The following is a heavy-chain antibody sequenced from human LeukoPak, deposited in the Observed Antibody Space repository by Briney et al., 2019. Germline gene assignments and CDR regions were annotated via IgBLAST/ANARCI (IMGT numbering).Heavy chain of an antibody. CDR2: ISWNSGSI. CDR1: GFTFDDYA. CDR3: VRDWAPASMQAAPFDC. V-gene: IGHV3-9*01. Sequence: PGRSLRLSCAASGFTFDDYAMHWVRQAPGKGLEWVSGISWNSGSIGYADSVEGRFTVSRDNAKNTLYLQMNSLRLEDTAVYYCVRDWAPASMQAAPFDCWGQGTLVTVSS. D-gene: IGHD2/OR15-2a*01. J-gene: IGHJ4*02.